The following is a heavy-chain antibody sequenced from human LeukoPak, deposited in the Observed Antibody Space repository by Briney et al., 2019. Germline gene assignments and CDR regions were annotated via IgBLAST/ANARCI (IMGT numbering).Heavy chain of an antibody. D-gene: IGHD3-16*01. CDR2: INFDSGDT. J-gene: IGHJ3*02. CDR1: GYTFTGYY. Sequence: ASVKVSCKASGYTFTGYYMHWVRQAPGQGLKWMGWINFDSGDTNSAQKFQGRVTLTRDTSINTVYMELTRLTTDDTAIYYCAREGWGTGHFGAFDIWGQGTMVTVSS. CDR3: AREGWGTGHFGAFDI. V-gene: IGHV1-2*02.